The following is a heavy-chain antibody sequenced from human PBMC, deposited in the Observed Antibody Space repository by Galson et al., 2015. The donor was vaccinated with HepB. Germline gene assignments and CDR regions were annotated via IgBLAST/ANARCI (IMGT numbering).Heavy chain of an antibody. Sequence: SVKVSCKASGYTFTGYYMHWVRQAPGQGLEWMGRINPNSGGTNYAQKFQGRVTMTRDTSISTAYMELSRLRSDDTAVYYCARDPSRRLLFSSSFVEDYWGQGTLVTVSS. CDR3: ARDPSRRLLFSSSFVEDY. V-gene: IGHV1-2*06. CDR1: GYTFTGYY. D-gene: IGHD3-3*01. CDR2: INPNSGGT. J-gene: IGHJ4*02.